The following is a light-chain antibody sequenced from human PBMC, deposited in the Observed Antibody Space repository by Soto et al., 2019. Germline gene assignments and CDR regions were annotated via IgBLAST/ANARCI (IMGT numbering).Light chain of an antibody. V-gene: IGLV1-44*01. CDR2: SNN. Sequence: QSVVTQPPSASGTPGQRVTISCSGSSSNIGSNTVIWYQQLPGTAPRLLFYSNNQRPSGVPDRFSGSKSGTSASLAISGLQSEDEADYYCAAWDDSLKVVVFGGGTKLTVL. J-gene: IGLJ2*01. CDR1: SSNIGSNT. CDR3: AAWDDSLKVVV.